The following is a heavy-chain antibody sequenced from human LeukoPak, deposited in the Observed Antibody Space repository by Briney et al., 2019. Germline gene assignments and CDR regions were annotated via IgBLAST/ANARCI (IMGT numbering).Heavy chain of an antibody. J-gene: IGHJ4*02. CDR3: ARIPSGSYGIFDY. Sequence: SGTLSLTCAVLGGSISSSNWWSWVRQPPGKWLEWIREIYHSESANHHPSLKSRVSMSLDKSKHQFSLRLTSVTAADTAVYYCARIPSGSYGIFDYWGQGTLVTVSS. CDR2: IYHSESA. CDR1: GGSISSSNW. V-gene: IGHV4-4*02. D-gene: IGHD1-26*01.